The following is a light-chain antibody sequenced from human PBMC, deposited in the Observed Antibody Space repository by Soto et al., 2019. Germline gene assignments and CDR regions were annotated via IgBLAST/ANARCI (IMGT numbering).Light chain of an antibody. J-gene: IGLJ2*01. V-gene: IGLV1-44*01. CDR2: GSD. CDR3: AAWDDSLDGPT. Sequence: QAVVSQPPSTSGTPGQRVTISCSGGTSNIATYTVSWYQQFPETAPRLLIYGSDRRPSGVPDRFSGSKSGTSASLSIGGLHSEDEAHYYCAAWDDSLDGPTFGGGTKLTVL. CDR1: TSNIATYT.